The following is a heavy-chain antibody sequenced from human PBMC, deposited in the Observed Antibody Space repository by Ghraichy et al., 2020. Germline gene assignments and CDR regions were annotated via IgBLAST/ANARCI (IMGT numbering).Heavy chain of an antibody. CDR2: ISEAGNT. CDR1: GVSLSGYY. V-gene: IGHV4-34*01. CDR3: ARGVDI. J-gene: IGHJ6*02. Sequence: SETLSLTCAVSGVSLSGYYLTWFRQSPGEGLEWIGEISEAGNTNYNPSLESRVTMSEDTSKNHFSLMLNSLTAADTAVYYCARGVDIWGPGTTVIVSS.